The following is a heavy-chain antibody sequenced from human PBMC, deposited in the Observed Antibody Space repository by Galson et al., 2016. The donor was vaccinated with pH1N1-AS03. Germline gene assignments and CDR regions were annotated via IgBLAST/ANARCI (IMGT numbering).Heavy chain of an antibody. J-gene: IGHJ3*02. CDR1: GITVSGNY. Sequence: SLRLSCAASGITVSGNYMSWVRQPPGKGLEWVSLIYSGGTTFYAESLKGRFTISRDNARTSLYLQMNSLRAEDTAMYYCASPYSGYDGQDAFDIWGQGTMVTVSS. D-gene: IGHD5-12*01. CDR3: ASPYSGYDGQDAFDI. V-gene: IGHV3-66*01. CDR2: IYSGGTT.